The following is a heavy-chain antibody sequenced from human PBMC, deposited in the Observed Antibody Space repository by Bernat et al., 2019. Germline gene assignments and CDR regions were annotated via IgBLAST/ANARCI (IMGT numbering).Heavy chain of an antibody. CDR1: GFTFSSYE. J-gene: IGHJ6*03. V-gene: IGHV3-48*03. Sequence: EVQLVESGGGLVQPGGSLRLSCAASGFTFSSYEMNWVRQAPGKGLEWVSYISSSGSTIYYADSVKGRFTISRDNAKNSLYLQMNSLRAEDTAVYYCARESGIYIPYYYYYYMDVWGKGTTVTVSS. CDR2: ISSSGSTI. CDR3: ARESGIYIPYYYYYYMDV. D-gene: IGHD3-3*01.